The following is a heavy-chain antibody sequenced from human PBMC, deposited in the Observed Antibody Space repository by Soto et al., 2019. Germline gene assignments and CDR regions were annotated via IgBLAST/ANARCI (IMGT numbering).Heavy chain of an antibody. J-gene: IGHJ6*02. CDR1: GYSFTSYW. D-gene: IGHD2-15*01. Sequence: PGESLKISCKGSGYSFTSYWISWVRQVPGKGLEWMGRIDPSDSYTNYSPSFQGHVTISADKSISTAYLQWSSLKASDTAMYYCARVGYCSGGSCNYYYYGMDVWGQGTTVTVS. CDR3: ARVGYCSGGSCNYYYYGMDV. V-gene: IGHV5-10-1*01. CDR2: IDPSDSYT.